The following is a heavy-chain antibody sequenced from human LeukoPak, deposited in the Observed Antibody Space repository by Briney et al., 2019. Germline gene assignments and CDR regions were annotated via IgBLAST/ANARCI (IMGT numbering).Heavy chain of an antibody. CDR1: GFTFSSYA. CDR2: ISGSGGST. D-gene: IGHD3-10*01. V-gene: IGHV3-23*01. CDR3: AKRLSSGSPSYYYYYYGMDV. Sequence: PGGSLRLSCAASGFTFSSYAMSWVRQAPGKGLEWVSAISGSGGSTYYADSVKGRFTISRDNSKNTLYLQMNSLRAEDTAVYYCAKRLSSGSPSYYYYYYGMDVWGQGTTVTASS. J-gene: IGHJ6*02.